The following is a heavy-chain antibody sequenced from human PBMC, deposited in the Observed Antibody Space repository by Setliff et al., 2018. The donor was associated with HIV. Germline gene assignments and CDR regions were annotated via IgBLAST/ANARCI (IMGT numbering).Heavy chain of an antibody. D-gene: IGHD2-21*02. CDR2: IIPIFGTA. J-gene: IGHJ5*02. CDR1: GGTFSSYA. Sequence: ASVKVSCKASGGTFSSYAISWVRQAPGQGLEWMGGIIPIFGTANYAQKFQGRVTITADESTSTAYMELSSLRSEDTAVYYCARAPYCGGDCYPAPFDPWGQGTLVTVSS. CDR3: ARAPYCGGDCYPAPFDP. V-gene: IGHV1-69*13.